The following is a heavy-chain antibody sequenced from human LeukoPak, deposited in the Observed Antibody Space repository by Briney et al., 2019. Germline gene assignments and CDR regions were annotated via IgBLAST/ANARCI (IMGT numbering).Heavy chain of an antibody. J-gene: IGHJ5*02. CDR3: AKDVRRCNGACT. Sequence: PGGSLRLSCAASGFTFNTYAMSWVRQAPGKGLEWVSSISDTGGSTYYADSVRGRFTISRDNSKNTLSLQMNSLRVEDTAIYYCAKDVRRCNGACTWGQGTLVTVSS. CDR2: ISDTGGST. CDR1: GFTFNTYA. D-gene: IGHD2-8*01. V-gene: IGHV3-23*01.